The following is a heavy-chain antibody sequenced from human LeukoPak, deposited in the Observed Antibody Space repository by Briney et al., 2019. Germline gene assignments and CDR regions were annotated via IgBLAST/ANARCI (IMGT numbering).Heavy chain of an antibody. CDR1: GGSISSYY. Sequence: PSETLSLTCTVSGGSISSYYWSWIRQPPGKGLEWIGHIYYSGSSNYNPSLKSRVTISVDTSKNQFSLKLSSVTAADTAAYYCARAQKKYYYDSSGYHSRDYFDYWGQGTLVTVSS. V-gene: IGHV4-59*01. J-gene: IGHJ4*02. CDR2: IYYSGSS. CDR3: ARAQKKYYYDSSGYHSRDYFDY. D-gene: IGHD3-22*01.